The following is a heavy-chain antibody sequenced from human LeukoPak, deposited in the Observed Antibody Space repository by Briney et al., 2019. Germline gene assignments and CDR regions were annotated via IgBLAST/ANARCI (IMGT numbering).Heavy chain of an antibody. J-gene: IGHJ4*02. D-gene: IGHD6-13*01. Sequence: SETLSLTCTVSGGSISSYYWSWIRQPPGKGLEWIGYIYYTGSTKYNASLKSRVTISVDTSKNQFSLKVSSVTAADTAVYYCARLRPSRGAAGTFDYWGQGTLVTVSS. CDR1: GGSISSYY. V-gene: IGHV4-59*08. CDR2: IYYTGST. CDR3: ARLRPSRGAAGTFDY.